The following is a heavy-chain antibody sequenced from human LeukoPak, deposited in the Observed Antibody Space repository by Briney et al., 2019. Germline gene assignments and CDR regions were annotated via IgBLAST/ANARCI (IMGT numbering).Heavy chain of an antibody. D-gene: IGHD2-2*02. CDR1: GYTFTSYG. CDR3: ARDDCSSTSCYTTPFDY. CDR2: ISAYNGNT. J-gene: IGHJ4*02. Sequence: ASVKVSCKASGYTFTSYGISWVRQAPGQGLEWMGWISAYNGNTNYAQKLQGRVTMTTDTSTSTAYMELRSLRSDDTAVYYCARDDCSSTSCYTTPFDYWGQGTLVTVSS. V-gene: IGHV1-18*01.